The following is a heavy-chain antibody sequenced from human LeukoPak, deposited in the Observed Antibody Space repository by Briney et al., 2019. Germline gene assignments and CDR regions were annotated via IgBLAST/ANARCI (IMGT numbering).Heavy chain of an antibody. CDR2: MNPNSGNT. V-gene: IGHV1-8*01. CDR3: ARGTYGSGSYYLHY. Sequence: GASVKVSCKASGYIFTSYEINWVRQATGQGLEWMGWMNPNSGNTGYAQKFQGRVTMTRNTSISTAYMELSSLRSEDTAVYYCARGTYGSGSYYLHYWGQGTLVTVSS. CDR1: GYIFTSYE. D-gene: IGHD3-10*01. J-gene: IGHJ4*02.